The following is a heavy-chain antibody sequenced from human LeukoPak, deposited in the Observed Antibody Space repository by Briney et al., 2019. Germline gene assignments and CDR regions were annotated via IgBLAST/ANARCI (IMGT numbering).Heavy chain of an antibody. Sequence: PSETLSLTCTVSGGSISSYYWSWIRQPPGKGLEWIGYIYYSGNSNYNPSLKSRVTISADTSKNEFSLKLSSVTVADTAVYYCATRSTGVAATFDSWGQGALVTVSS. CDR1: GGSISSYY. J-gene: IGHJ4*02. CDR3: ATRSTGVAATFDS. CDR2: IYYSGNS. D-gene: IGHD2-15*01. V-gene: IGHV4-59*01.